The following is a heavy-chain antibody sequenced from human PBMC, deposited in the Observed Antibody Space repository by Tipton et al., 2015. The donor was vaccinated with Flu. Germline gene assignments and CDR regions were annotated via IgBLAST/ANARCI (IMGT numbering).Heavy chain of an antibody. J-gene: IGHJ6*02. CDR2: VLHSAT. CDR3: ARGTLGEGPITMARDPYHYFGMDV. CDR1: DASLSSPGFH. V-gene: IGHV4-31*03. D-gene: IGHD3-10*01. Sequence: TLSLTCTVSDASLSSPGFHWNWIRQHPERGLEWLGYVLHSATFYNPSLQSRLTVSLDTSKSQFSLKMTSVTAADTAVYYCARGTLGEGPITMARDPYHYFGMDVWGQGTTVAVFS.